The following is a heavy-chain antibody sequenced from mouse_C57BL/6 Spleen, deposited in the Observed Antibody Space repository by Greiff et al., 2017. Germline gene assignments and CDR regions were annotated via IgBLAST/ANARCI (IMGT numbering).Heavy chain of an antibody. D-gene: IGHD3-3*01. Sequence: EVQRVESGGGLVKPGGSLKLSCAASGFTFSSYAMSWVRQTPEKRLEWVATISDGGSYTYYPDNVKGRFTISRDNAKNNLYLQMSHLKSEDTAMYYCARDRGTLAAMDYWGQGTSVTVSS. CDR2: ISDGGSYT. CDR3: ARDRGTLAAMDY. J-gene: IGHJ4*01. V-gene: IGHV5-4*01. CDR1: GFTFSSYA.